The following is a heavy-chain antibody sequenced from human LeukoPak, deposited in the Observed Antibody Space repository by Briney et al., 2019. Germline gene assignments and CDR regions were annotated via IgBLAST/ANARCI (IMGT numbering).Heavy chain of an antibody. CDR3: ARVVVAATWFDP. CDR2: INPNSGGT. V-gene: IGHV1-2*02. D-gene: IGHD2-15*01. J-gene: IGHJ5*02. CDR1: GYTFTGYY. Sequence: ASVKVSCKASGYTFTGYYMHWVRQAPGQGLEWMGWINPNSGGTNYAQKFQGRVTMTRDTSISTAYMELSRLRSDDMAVYYCARVVVAATWFDPWGQGTLVTVSS.